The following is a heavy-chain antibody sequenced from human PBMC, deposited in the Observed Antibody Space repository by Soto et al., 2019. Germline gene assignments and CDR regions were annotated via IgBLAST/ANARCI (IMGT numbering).Heavy chain of an antibody. Sequence: GGSLRLSCGVSGFSFSDSAMSWVRQAPGKGLEWVSAISGSGGSTYYADSVKGRFTISRDNSKNTLYLQMNSLRAEDTAVYYCAKRVPYCGGDCYSEYFQHWGQGTLVTVSS. V-gene: IGHV3-23*01. CDR3: AKRVPYCGGDCYSEYFQH. CDR2: ISGSGGST. D-gene: IGHD2-21*02. CDR1: GFSFSDSA. J-gene: IGHJ1*01.